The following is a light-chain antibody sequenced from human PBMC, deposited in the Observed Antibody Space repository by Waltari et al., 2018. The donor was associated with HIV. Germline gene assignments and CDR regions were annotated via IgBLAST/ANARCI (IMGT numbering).Light chain of an antibody. J-gene: IGLJ2*01. CDR3: AAWDDSLNGL. CDR2: SNT. CDR1: SSNIGSNT. V-gene: IGLV1-44*01. Sequence: QSVLTQPPSASGTPGQRVTISCSGSSSNIGSNTVNWYQQLPGTAPNLLIYSNTQRPSGVPDRFSGSKSVTSASLAISGLQSEDEADYYCAAWDDSLNGLFGGGTKLTVL.